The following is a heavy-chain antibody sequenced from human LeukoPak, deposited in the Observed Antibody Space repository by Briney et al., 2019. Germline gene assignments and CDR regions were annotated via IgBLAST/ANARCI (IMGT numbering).Heavy chain of an antibody. CDR1: GLTFSSYS. J-gene: IGHJ4*02. CDR3: ARDPDSYVWGSYRLDNIPFDY. CDR2: ISSSSSYI. D-gene: IGHD3-16*02. Sequence: GGSLRLSCAATGLTFSSYSMNWVRQAPGKGLEWVSSISSSSSYIYYADSVKGRFTISRDNAKNSLYLQMNSLRAEDTAVYYCARDPDSYVWGSYRLDNIPFDYWGQGTLATVSS. V-gene: IGHV3-21*01.